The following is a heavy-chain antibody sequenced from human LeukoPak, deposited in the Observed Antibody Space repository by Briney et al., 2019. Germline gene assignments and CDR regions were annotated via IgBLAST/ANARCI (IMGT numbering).Heavy chain of an antibody. Sequence: ASVKVSCKASGYTFTGYYMHWVRQAPGQGLEWMGWINPNSGGTNYAQKFQGRVTMTRDTSTSTVYMELSSLRSEDTAVYYCARERIVVVPAEGDYYGMDVWGQGTTVTVSS. CDR1: GYTFTGYY. J-gene: IGHJ6*02. CDR3: ARERIVVVPAEGDYYGMDV. D-gene: IGHD2-2*01. CDR2: INPNSGGT. V-gene: IGHV1-2*02.